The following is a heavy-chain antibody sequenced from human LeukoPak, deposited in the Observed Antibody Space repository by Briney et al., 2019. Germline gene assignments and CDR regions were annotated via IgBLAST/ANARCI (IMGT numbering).Heavy chain of an antibody. CDR3: ARRRYFDWLLTNWFDP. J-gene: IGHJ5*02. CDR2: INHSGST. D-gene: IGHD3-9*01. V-gene: IGHV4-34*01. CDR1: GGSLSGYY. Sequence: SETLSLTCAVYGGSLSGYYWSWIRQPPGKGLEWIGEINHSGSTNYNPSLKSRVTISVDTSKNQFSLKLSSVTAADTAVYYCARRRYFDWLLTNWFDPWGQGTLVTVSS.